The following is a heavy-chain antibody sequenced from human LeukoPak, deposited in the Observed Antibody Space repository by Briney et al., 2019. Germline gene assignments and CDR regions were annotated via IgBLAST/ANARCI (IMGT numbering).Heavy chain of an antibody. Sequence: GGSLRLSCAASGFTFSSYGMSWVRQAPGKGLEWVSAISGSGGTTYYADSVKGRLTLSRDNSKNTLYLQMNSLRAEDTAIYYCAKNGDRGAYCSGGSCYPYYYYYMDVWGKGTTVTTSS. CDR3: AKNGDRGAYCSGGSCYPYYYYYMDV. D-gene: IGHD2-15*01. CDR1: GFTFSSYG. CDR2: ISGSGGTT. V-gene: IGHV3-23*01. J-gene: IGHJ6*03.